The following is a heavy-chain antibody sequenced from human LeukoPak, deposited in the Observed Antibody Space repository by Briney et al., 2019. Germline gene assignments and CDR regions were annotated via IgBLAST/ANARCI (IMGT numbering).Heavy chain of an antibody. CDR2: IYYSGST. D-gene: IGHD5-18*01. V-gene: IGHV4-59*01. CDR1: GGSISSYY. CDR3: AREPGYSYGHDAFDI. J-gene: IGHJ3*02. Sequence: SSTVSGGSISSYYWSWIRQPPGKGLEWIGYIYYSGSTNYNPSLKSRVTISVDTSKNQFSLKLSSVTAADTAVYYCAREPGYSYGHDAFDIWGQGTMVTVSS.